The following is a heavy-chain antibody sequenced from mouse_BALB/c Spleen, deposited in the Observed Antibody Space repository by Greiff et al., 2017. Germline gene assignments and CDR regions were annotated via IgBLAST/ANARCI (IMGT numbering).Heavy chain of an antibody. D-gene: IGHD2-2*01. V-gene: IGHV1-7*01. CDR1: GYTFPSYW. Sequence: VKLQESGAELAKPGASVKMSCKASGYTFPSYWMHWVTQRPGQGLEWIGYINPSTGYTEYNQKFKDKATLTADKSSSTAYMQLSSLTSEDSAVYYCARGLRRSAWFAYWGQGTLVTVSA. CDR3: ARGLRRSAWFAY. CDR2: INPSTGYT. J-gene: IGHJ3*01.